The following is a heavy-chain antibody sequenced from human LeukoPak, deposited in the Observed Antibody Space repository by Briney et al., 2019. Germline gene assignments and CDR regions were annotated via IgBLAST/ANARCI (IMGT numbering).Heavy chain of an antibody. V-gene: IGHV3-23*01. CDR2: ISGSGGST. J-gene: IGHJ4*02. CDR1: GXXXSSYX. CDR3: AKDESKAGTDY. D-gene: IGHD6-19*01. Sequence: SGXXXSSYXXXXXRXAPGXXXEGVSAISGSGGSTYYADSVKGRFTISRDNSKNTLYLQMNSLRAEDTAVYYCAKDESKAGTDYWGQGTLVTVSS.